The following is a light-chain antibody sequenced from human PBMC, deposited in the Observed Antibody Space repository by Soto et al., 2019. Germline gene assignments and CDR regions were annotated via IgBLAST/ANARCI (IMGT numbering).Light chain of an antibody. CDR3: LHLNSYSPDT. V-gene: IGKV1-9*01. Sequence: DIQLTQSPSFLSASVGDRVTITCRASQGISSYLAWYQQKPGKAPKLLLFAASTLQNGVPSRFSGSGSGTEFTLTIISLQPEDFATYYCLHLNSYSPDTFGPGTKVDIK. CDR1: QGISSY. J-gene: IGKJ3*01. CDR2: AAS.